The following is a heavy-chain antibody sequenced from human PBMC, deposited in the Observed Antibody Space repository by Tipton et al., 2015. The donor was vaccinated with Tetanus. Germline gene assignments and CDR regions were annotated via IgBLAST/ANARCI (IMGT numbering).Heavy chain of an antibody. Sequence: TLSLTCTVSGGSMRGDHWSWIRQPPGKGLEWLGHTYDSGRINYNPSLKSRVTISVDASRTQFSLTLNSVTAADTAVYFCAGYRVGWGGRGYWGQGTLATVSS. V-gene: IGHV4-59*01. CDR3: AGYRVGWGGRGY. CDR2: TYDSGRI. J-gene: IGHJ4*02. CDR1: GGSMRGDH. D-gene: IGHD5-24*01.